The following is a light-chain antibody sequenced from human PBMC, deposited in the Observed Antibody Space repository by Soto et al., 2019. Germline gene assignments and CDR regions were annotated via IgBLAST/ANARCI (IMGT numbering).Light chain of an antibody. J-gene: IGKJ1*01. CDR2: GAS. CDR3: QQYNNWPPT. CDR1: QRVSSD. V-gene: IGKV3-15*01. Sequence: EIVMTQSPATLSVSPGERATLSCRASQRVSSDLAWYQQKPGQPPRLLIYGASTRATGIPARFSGSGSGTEFTLTISSLQSEDFAIYYCQQYNNWPPTFGQGTKVEIK.